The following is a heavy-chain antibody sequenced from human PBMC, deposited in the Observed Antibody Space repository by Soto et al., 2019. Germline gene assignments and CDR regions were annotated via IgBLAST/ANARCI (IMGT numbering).Heavy chain of an antibody. V-gene: IGHV1-18*01. CDR1: SDTFTSYG. Sequence: ASVKVSCKASSDTFTSYGISWVRQAPGQGLEWMGMINANSGNTKYAQNFQGRVTMTRDTSTSTVYMELSSLRSEDTAVYYCARPYSSSSAANYWGQGTLVTVSS. J-gene: IGHJ4*02. CDR3: ARPYSSSSAANY. D-gene: IGHD6-6*01. CDR2: INANSGNT.